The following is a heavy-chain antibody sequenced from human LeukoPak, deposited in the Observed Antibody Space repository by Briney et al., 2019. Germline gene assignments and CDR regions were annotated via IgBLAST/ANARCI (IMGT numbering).Heavy chain of an antibody. D-gene: IGHD2-2*01. Sequence: GGSLRLSCAASGFTLSNYWMHWVRQAPGKGLVWVSAISGSGGSTYYADSVKGRFTISRDNSKNTLYLQMNSLRAEDTAVYYCAKGRWYCSSTSCSIFDPWGQGTLVTVSS. CDR1: GFTLSNYW. J-gene: IGHJ5*02. CDR2: ISGSGGST. CDR3: AKGRWYCSSTSCSIFDP. V-gene: IGHV3-23*01.